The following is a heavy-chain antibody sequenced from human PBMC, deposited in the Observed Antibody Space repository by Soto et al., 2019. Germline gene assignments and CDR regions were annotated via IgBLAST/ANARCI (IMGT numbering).Heavy chain of an antibody. CDR3: ARGGGNFDY. V-gene: IGHV3-7*01. CDR2: IRQDGSEK. CDR1: GFTLSSYW. Sequence: GGSLRLSCAASGFTLSSYWMSWVRQAPGTGLEWVANIRQDGSEKYYVDSVKGRFTISRDNAKNSLHLQMNSLRGEDTAVYYCARGGGNFDYWGQGIMVTVSS. D-gene: IGHD2-15*01. J-gene: IGHJ4*02.